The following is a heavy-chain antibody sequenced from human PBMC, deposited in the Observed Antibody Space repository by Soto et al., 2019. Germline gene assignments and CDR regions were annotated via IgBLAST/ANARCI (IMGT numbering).Heavy chain of an antibody. Sequence: PPETTSLTSSRPNPSISIYPFYLTRIRQHPGKGLEWIGYIYYRGNTYYHPSLKSRVTISKDTSKNQFSLRLNSVTAADTAVYYCERSGYSSSDFDQGGQRTM. CDR1: NPSISIYPFY. V-gene: IGHV4-31*03. J-gene: IGHJ4*01. CDR2: IYYRGNT. D-gene: IGHD6-13*01. CDR3: ERSGYSSSDFDQ.